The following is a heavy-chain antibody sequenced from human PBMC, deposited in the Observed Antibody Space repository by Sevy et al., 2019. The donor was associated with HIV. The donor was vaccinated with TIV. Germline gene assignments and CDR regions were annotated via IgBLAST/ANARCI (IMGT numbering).Heavy chain of an antibody. CDR1: GFTFSSYE. V-gene: IGHV3-48*03. CDR3: AKHAWKYYDILTGYPYGMDV. J-gene: IGHJ6*02. D-gene: IGHD3-9*01. Sequence: GESLKISCAASGFTFSSYEMNWVRQAPGKGLEWVSYISSSGSTIYYADSVKGRFTISRDNAKNSLYLQMNSLRAEDTAVYYCAKHAWKYYDILTGYPYGMDVWGQGTTVTVSS. CDR2: ISSSGSTI.